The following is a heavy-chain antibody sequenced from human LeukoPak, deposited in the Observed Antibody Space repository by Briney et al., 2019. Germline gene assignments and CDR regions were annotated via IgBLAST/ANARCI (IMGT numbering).Heavy chain of an antibody. Sequence: SETLSLTCTVSGGSITGSHWSWIRQPPGKGLEWIGYIYSSETTNYKPSLKSRVTISADTSKNQFSLKLTSVTAADTAIYYCARRNDFDIWGQGTMVTVSS. CDR3: ARRNDFDI. J-gene: IGHJ3*02. CDR1: GGSITGSH. CDR2: IYSSETT. V-gene: IGHV4-4*08.